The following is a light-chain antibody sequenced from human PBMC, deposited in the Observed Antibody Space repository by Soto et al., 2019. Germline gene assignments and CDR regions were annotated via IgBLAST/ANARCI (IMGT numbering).Light chain of an antibody. CDR1: SSDVGGYNY. CDR3: SSYTSSSTLGYV. Sequence: QSVLTQPASVSGSPGQSITISCTGTSSDVGGYNYVSWYQQHPGKAPKLMIYDVSNRPSGVSNRFSGSKSGNTASLTISGLQAEXEADYYCSSYTSSSTLGYVFGTGTKVTVL. J-gene: IGLJ1*01. V-gene: IGLV2-14*01. CDR2: DVS.